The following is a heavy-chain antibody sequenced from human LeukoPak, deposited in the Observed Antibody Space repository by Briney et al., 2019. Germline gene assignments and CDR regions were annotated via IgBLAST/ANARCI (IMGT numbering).Heavy chain of an antibody. CDR1: GDSVSSNRAA. CDR3: ARDYDYGAYGTFEDY. V-gene: IGHV6-1*01. CDR2: TFYRSKWYN. Sequence: SQTLSLTCAISGDSVSSNRAAWNCIRQSPSRGLEWLGGTFYRSKWYNDYAVSVKSRVIISPDTSKNQFSLQLNSVTPEDTAVYYCARDYDYGAYGTFEDYWGQGTLVTVSS. D-gene: IGHD4-17*01. J-gene: IGHJ4*02.